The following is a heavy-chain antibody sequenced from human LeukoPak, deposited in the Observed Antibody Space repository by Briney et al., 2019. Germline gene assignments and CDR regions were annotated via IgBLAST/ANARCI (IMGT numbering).Heavy chain of an antibody. Sequence: PGGSLRLSCAASGFTFEDYAMHWVRQAPGKGLEWVSGISWNSGSIGYADSVKGRFTISRDNAKNSLYLQVNSLRAEDTALYYCARSLEMATIRGAFDIWGQGTMVTVSS. D-gene: IGHD5-24*01. CDR2: ISWNSGSI. CDR1: GFTFEDYA. J-gene: IGHJ3*02. CDR3: ARSLEMATIRGAFDI. V-gene: IGHV3-9*01.